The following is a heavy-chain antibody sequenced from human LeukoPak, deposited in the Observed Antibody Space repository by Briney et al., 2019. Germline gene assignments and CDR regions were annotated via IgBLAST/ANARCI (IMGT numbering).Heavy chain of an antibody. CDR3: ARDQYSSSWYGSDY. V-gene: IGHV1-2*02. CDR2: INLNTGGI. J-gene: IGHJ4*02. CDR1: GYTFTDYY. D-gene: IGHD6-13*01. Sequence: ASVKVSCKASGYTFTDYYMHWVRQAPGQGLEWLGWINLNTGGINYAPKFQDRVTVTRDTSISTAHMELSRLRSDDTAVYYCARDQYSSSWYGSDYWGQGTLVTVSS.